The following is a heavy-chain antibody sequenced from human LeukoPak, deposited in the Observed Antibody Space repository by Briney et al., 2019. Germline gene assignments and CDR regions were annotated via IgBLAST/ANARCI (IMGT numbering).Heavy chain of an antibody. J-gene: IGHJ4*02. CDR3: ARGPRTIVGATGIDY. V-gene: IGHV4-59*10. Sequence: PSETLSLTCAVYGGSFSGYYWSWIRQPPGKGLEWIGRVHNSGNTNYNPSLKSRVTMSVDTSKNQFSLRLTSVTAADTAMYFCARGPRTIVGATGIDYWGQGTLVTVSS. D-gene: IGHD1-26*01. CDR1: GGSFSGYY. CDR2: VHNSGNT.